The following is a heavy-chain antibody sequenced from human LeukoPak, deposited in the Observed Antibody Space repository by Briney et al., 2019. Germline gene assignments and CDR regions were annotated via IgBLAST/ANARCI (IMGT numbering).Heavy chain of an antibody. D-gene: IGHD5-24*01. J-gene: IGHJ4*02. CDR2: ISSSSSYI. V-gene: IGHV3-21*01. Sequence: PGGSLRLSCAASGFTFSSYSMNWVRQAPGKGLGWVSSISSSSSYIYYADSVKGRFTISRDNAKNSLYLQMNSLRAEDTAVYYCAPSGMGTGPFDYWGQGTLVTVSS. CDR3: APSGMGTGPFDY. CDR1: GFTFSSYS.